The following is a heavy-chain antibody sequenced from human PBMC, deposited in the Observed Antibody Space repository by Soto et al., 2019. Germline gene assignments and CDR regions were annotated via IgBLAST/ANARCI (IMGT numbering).Heavy chain of an antibody. D-gene: IGHD3-3*01. CDR1: GFTFSSYA. V-gene: IGHV3-30-3*01. Sequence: GGSLRLSCAASGFTFSSYAMHWVRQAPGKGLEWVAVISYDGSNKYYADSVKGRFTISRDNSKDTLYLQMNSLRAEDTAVYYCSSTRGYDFWSGDYYYYGMDVWGQGTTDTAP. CDR2: ISYDGSNK. J-gene: IGHJ6*02. CDR3: SSTRGYDFWSGDYYYYGMDV.